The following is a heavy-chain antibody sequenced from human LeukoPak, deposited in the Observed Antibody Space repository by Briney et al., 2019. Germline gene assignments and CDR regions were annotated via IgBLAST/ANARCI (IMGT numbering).Heavy chain of an antibody. Sequence: SETLSLTCTVSGGSISRYYWSWIRQPAGKGLEWIGRIYTSGSTNYNPSLKSRVTMSVDTSKNQFSLKLSSVTAADTAMYYCARSIAVAGKVNYFDYWGQGTLVTVSA. D-gene: IGHD6-19*01. CDR2: IYTSGST. CDR1: GGSISRYY. V-gene: IGHV4-4*07. J-gene: IGHJ4*02. CDR3: ARSIAVAGKVNYFDY.